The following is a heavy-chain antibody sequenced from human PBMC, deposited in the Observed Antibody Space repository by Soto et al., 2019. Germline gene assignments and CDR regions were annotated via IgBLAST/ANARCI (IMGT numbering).Heavy chain of an antibody. CDR3: ARGGSGSYFWYFDL. CDR1: GFTFSRYE. V-gene: IGHV3-48*03. J-gene: IGHJ2*01. D-gene: IGHD1-26*01. Sequence: HPGGSLRLSCADSGFTFSRYEMNWVRQAPGKGLEWVSYISSSSSTLYYADSVKGRFTTSRDNAKNSLYLQMNSLRAEDTAVYYCARGGSGSYFWYFDLWGRGTLVTVSS. CDR2: ISSSSSTL.